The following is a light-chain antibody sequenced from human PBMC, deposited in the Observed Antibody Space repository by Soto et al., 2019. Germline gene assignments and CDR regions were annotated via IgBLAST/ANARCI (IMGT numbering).Light chain of an antibody. V-gene: IGKV1-5*03. CDR3: QQYNPYSPWT. J-gene: IGKJ1*01. CDR2: KAS. Sequence: DIQMTQSPSTLSASVGARVPITCRASQSITGWLAWFQQKPGKAPKLLISKASNLESGVPSRFSGSGSGTEFTLTISGLQPDDFATYYCQQYNPYSPWTFGQGTKVDNK. CDR1: QSITGW.